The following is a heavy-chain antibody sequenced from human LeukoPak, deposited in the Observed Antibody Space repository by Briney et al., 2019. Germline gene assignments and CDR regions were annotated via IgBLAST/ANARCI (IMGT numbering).Heavy chain of an antibody. CDR2: IYGDGTT. D-gene: IGHD3-10*01. CDR1: GFTVSNDY. Sequence: GGSLRLSCAGSGFTVSNDYMAWVRQAPGRGLEWVSLIYGDGTTFYTDSVKGRFTISRDNFKNTLYLQMSSLRPEDTALYYCARDRAGAQSWVALDPWGQGTLVTVSS. V-gene: IGHV3-66*02. J-gene: IGHJ5*02. CDR3: ARDRAGAQSWVALDP.